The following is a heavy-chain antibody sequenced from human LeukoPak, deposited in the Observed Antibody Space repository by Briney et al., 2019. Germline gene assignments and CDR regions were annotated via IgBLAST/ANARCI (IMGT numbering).Heavy chain of an antibody. J-gene: IGHJ6*02. V-gene: IGHV3-74*01. D-gene: IGHD2-2*01. CDR1: GFTFSNYV. CDR3: ARGSSTSYYYYGMDV. CDR2: INSDGSSI. Sequence: PGGSLRLSCAASGFTFSNYVMSWVRQAPGKGLEWVSRINSDGSSIRNADSVKGRLTISRDNAKNTLYLQMNSLRAEDTAVYYCARGSSTSYYYYGMDVWGQGTTVTVSS.